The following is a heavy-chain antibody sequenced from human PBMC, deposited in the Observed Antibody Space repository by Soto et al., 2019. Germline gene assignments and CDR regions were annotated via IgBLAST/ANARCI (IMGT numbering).Heavy chain of an antibody. CDR3: ARGDDYSDL. CDR2: IWYDGSNK. CDR1: GFTFSSYG. Sequence: VQLVESGGGVVQPGRSLRLSCAASGFTFSSYGMHWVRQAPGKGLEWVAVIWYDGSNKYYADSVKGRFTISRDNSKNTLYLQMNSRRAEDTAVYYCARGDDYSDLWGRGTLVTVSS. J-gene: IGHJ2*01. V-gene: IGHV3-33*01.